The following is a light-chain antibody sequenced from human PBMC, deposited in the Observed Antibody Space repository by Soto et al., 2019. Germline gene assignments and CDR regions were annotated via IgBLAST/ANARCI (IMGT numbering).Light chain of an antibody. V-gene: IGLV2-14*01. CDR3: RSYASSSTLVV. Sequence: QSALTQPASVSGSPGQSVTISCTGTSSDVGGYDYVSWYQQHPGKAPQLMIYDVTNRPSGVSNRFSGSKSGNTASLTISGLQAEDEGDYYCRSYASSSTLVVFGGGTKLTVL. J-gene: IGLJ2*01. CDR1: SSDVGGYDY. CDR2: DVT.